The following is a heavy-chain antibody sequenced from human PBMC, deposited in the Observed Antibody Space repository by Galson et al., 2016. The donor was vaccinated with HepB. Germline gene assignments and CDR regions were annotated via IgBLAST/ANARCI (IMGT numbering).Heavy chain of an antibody. CDR2: IYYTFGGNT. Sequence: SETLSLTCTVSVGSIRSRDYWGWIRQPPGKGLEWIGTIYYTFGGNTYYNPSLKSRVTISLDTSKNQFSLKLSSGTAADTAVYYCASGRGYRYGLAPNLFDYWGRGTLVTVSS. J-gene: IGHJ4*01. CDR3: ASGRGYRYGLAPNLFDY. V-gene: IGHV4-39*07. CDR1: VGSIRSRDY. D-gene: IGHD5-18*01.